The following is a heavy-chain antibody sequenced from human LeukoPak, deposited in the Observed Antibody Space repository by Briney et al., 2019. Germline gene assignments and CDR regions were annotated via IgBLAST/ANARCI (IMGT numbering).Heavy chain of an antibody. Sequence: SGTLSLTCAVSGGSISSSNWWSWVRPPPGKGLEWIGEIYHSGSTNYNPSLKSRVTISVDKSKNQFSLKLSSVTAADTAVYYCARDGYGSGSYSNWFDPWGQGTLVTVSS. D-gene: IGHD3-10*01. J-gene: IGHJ5*02. CDR1: GGSISSSNW. V-gene: IGHV4-4*02. CDR3: ARDGYGSGSYSNWFDP. CDR2: IYHSGST.